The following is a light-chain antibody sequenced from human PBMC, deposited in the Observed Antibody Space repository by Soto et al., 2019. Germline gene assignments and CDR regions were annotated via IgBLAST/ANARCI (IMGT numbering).Light chain of an antibody. CDR3: QQYGSSPRT. V-gene: IGKV3-20*01. CDR2: GVS. Sequence: EIVWTQSPATLSLSPGGRATVACSASQSVSSYLAWDQQKPGQAPRLLIYGVSSRASGIPDRFFGSGSGTDFTLTINRLEPEDFAVYYCQQYGSSPRTFGQGTKV. J-gene: IGKJ1*01. CDR1: QSVSSY.